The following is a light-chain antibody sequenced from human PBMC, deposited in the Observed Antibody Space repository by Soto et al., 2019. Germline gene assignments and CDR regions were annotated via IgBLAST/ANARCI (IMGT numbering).Light chain of an antibody. CDR2: AAS. Sequence: DIQMTQYPSSLPASVGDRVTITCRATQSISTYLVWYRHKPGRAPKLLIYAASSLRSGVPSRFSGSGSGTEFTLTISSLQPEDFATYYCQQSYTAPWTFGQGTKVEIK. CDR1: QSISTY. J-gene: IGKJ1*01. V-gene: IGKV1-39*01. CDR3: QQSYTAPWT.